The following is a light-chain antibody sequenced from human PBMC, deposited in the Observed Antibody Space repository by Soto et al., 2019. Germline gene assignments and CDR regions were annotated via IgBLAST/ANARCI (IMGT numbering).Light chain of an antibody. V-gene: IGKV3-15*01. CDR2: GAS. Sequence: EIVMTQSPATLSVSPGERASLSCRASQSVGSNLAWYQQTAGQAPRLLIYGASTRPTGIPARFSGSRSGTEFTHTIISLQAEDFAGESCQQYTNWPYILGQWTKREIK. J-gene: IGKJ2*01. CDR1: QSVGSN. CDR3: QQYTNWPYI.